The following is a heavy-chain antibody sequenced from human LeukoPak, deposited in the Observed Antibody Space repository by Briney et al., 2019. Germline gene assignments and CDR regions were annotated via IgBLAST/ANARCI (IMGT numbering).Heavy chain of an antibody. Sequence: GGSLRLSCAASKFTFSSYGMHWVRQAPGKGLEWVAVISYDGSNKYYADSVKGRFTISRDSSKNSLYLQMNSLRAEDTAVYYCTRDRDDDSSGSIDDAFDIWGQGTMVTVSS. CDR1: KFTFSSYG. D-gene: IGHD3-22*01. CDR2: ISYDGSNK. V-gene: IGHV3-30*03. CDR3: TRDRDDDSSGSIDDAFDI. J-gene: IGHJ3*02.